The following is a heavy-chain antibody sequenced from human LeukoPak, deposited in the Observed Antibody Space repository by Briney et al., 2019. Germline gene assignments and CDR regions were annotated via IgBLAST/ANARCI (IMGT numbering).Heavy chain of an antibody. CDR2: IYPGDSDT. CDR1: GYSFTSYW. D-gene: IGHD6-6*01. CDR3: ARQPSIAARPSYMDV. Sequence: GESLKISCKGPGYSFTSYWIGWVRQMPGKGLEWMGIIYPGDSDTRYSPSFQGQVTISADKSISTAYLQWSSLKASDTAMYYCARQPSIAARPSYMDVWGKGTTVTISS. J-gene: IGHJ6*03. V-gene: IGHV5-51*01.